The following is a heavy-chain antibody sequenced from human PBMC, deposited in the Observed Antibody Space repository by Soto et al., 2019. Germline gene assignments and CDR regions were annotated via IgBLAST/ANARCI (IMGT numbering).Heavy chain of an antibody. CDR3: ARTSGYYLYDY. V-gene: IGHV4-30-2*03. D-gene: IGHD3-22*01. CDR2: MYHSGST. CDR1: GGSISSGGYS. Sequence: SETLSLTCAVSGGSISSGGYSWSWIRQPPGKGLEWIGYMYHSGSTYYNPSLKSRVTITRDTSASTAYMELSSLRSEDTAVYYCARTSGYYLYDYWGQGTLVTVSS. J-gene: IGHJ4*02.